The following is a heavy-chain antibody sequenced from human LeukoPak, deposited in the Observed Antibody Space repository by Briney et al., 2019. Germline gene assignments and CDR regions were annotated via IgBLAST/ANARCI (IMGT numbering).Heavy chain of an antibody. CDR2: IYPGDSDT. V-gene: IGHV5-51*01. D-gene: IGHD2-2*01. Sequence: GESLQISCKGSGYSFTSYWIGWVRQMPGKGLEWMGIIYPGDSDTRYSPSFQGQVTISADKSISTAYLQWSSLKASDTAMYYCARVSYCSSTSCYFGYWGQGTLVTVSS. CDR1: GYSFTSYW. J-gene: IGHJ4*02. CDR3: ARVSYCSSTSCYFGY.